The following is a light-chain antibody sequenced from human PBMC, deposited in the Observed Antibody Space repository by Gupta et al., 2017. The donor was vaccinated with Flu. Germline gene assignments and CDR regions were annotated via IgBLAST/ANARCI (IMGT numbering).Light chain of an antibody. J-gene: IGLJ3*02. Sequence: KVTIACAGSSSNMGNNYVSWYQQLPGAARKLLIYEGNKRPSGIPDRFSGSKSGTSATLGITGLQTGDEADYYCGTWDSSRSAGVFGGGTKLTVL. CDR3: GTWDSSRSAGV. CDR2: EGN. V-gene: IGLV1-51*02. CDR1: SSNMGNNY.